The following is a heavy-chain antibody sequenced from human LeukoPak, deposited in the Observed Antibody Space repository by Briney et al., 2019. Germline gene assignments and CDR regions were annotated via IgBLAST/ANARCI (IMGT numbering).Heavy chain of an antibody. CDR1: GFTFSSYS. D-gene: IGHD3-9*01. Sequence: GGSLRLSCAASGFTFSSYSMNWVRQAPGKGLEWVSSISSSSSYIYYADSVKGRFTISRDNAKNSLYLQMNSLRAEDTAVYYCARVSFNILTGYYFDYWGQGTLVTVSS. J-gene: IGHJ4*02. CDR3: ARVSFNILTGYYFDY. CDR2: ISSSSSYI. V-gene: IGHV3-21*01.